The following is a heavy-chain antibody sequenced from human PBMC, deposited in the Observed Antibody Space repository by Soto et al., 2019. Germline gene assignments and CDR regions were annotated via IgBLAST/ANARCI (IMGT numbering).Heavy chain of an antibody. J-gene: IGHJ6*02. CDR3: AREGIEEAGTSLPDGMDV. D-gene: IGHD6-13*01. Sequence: GASVKVSCKASGYTFTGYYMHWVRQAPGQGLEWMGWINPNSGGTNYAQKFQGWVTMTRDTSISTAYMELSRLRSDDTAVYYCAREGIEEAGTSLPDGMDVWGQGTTVTVSS. CDR2: INPNSGGT. V-gene: IGHV1-2*04. CDR1: GYTFTGYY.